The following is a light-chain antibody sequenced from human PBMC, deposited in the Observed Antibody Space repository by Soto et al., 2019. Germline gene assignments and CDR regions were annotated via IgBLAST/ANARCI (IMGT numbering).Light chain of an antibody. CDR1: QDISNY. Sequence: DIQMTQSPSSLSASVGDRVTITCQASQDISNYLNWYQQKPGKAPKLLIYDASNLETGVPSRFSGSGSGTDFTFTISSLQPEDIATYYCQQYDNLPRFTFGPGTKCDIK. J-gene: IGKJ3*01. CDR2: DAS. CDR3: QQYDNLPRFT. V-gene: IGKV1-33*01.